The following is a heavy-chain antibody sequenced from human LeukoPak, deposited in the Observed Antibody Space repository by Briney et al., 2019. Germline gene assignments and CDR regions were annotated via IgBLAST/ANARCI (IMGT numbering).Heavy chain of an antibody. Sequence: GASVKVSCKVSGYTLTELSMHWVRQTPGKGLEWMGGFDPEDGETIYAQKFQGRVTMTEDTSTDTAYMELSSLRSEDTAVYYCATRVQEYQLLSTFNWFDPWGQGTLVTVSS. V-gene: IGHV1-24*01. D-gene: IGHD2-2*01. CDR1: GYTLTELS. CDR3: ATRVQEYQLLSTFNWFDP. CDR2: FDPEDGET. J-gene: IGHJ5*02.